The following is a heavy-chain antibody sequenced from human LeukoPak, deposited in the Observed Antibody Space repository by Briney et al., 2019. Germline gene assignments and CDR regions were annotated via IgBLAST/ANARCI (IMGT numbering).Heavy chain of an antibody. J-gene: IGHJ4*02. CDR2: ILYDGSHE. CDR3: ARMGVGREFFYFDL. D-gene: IGHD3-3*01. Sequence: GGSLRLSCAASGFTFSTYSMHWVRQAPGKGLEWVANILYDGSHEFYADSVKGRFTISRDNAKNSLYLQMNSLRAEDTAVYYCARMGVGREFFYFDLWGQGTLVTVSS. CDR1: GFTFSTYS. V-gene: IGHV3-30*04.